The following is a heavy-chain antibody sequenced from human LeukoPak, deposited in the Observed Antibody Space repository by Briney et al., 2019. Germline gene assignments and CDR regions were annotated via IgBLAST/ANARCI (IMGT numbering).Heavy chain of an antibody. J-gene: IGHJ4*02. D-gene: IGHD3-9*01. CDR3: ANVGYDILTGPVDY. V-gene: IGHV3-30*18. Sequence: GGSLRLSCAASGFTFSSYVMHWVRQAPGKGLEWVAVISYDGSNKYYADSVKGRFTISRDNSKNTLYLQMNSLRAEDTAVYYCANVGYDILTGPVDYWGQGTLVTVSS. CDR1: GFTFSSYV. CDR2: ISYDGSNK.